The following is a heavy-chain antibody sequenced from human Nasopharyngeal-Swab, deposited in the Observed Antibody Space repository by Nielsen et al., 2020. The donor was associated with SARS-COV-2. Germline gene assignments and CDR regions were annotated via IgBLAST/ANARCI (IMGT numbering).Heavy chain of an antibody. V-gene: IGHV4-34*01. Sequence: SETLSLTCAVYGGSFGGYYRSWIRQPPGKGLEWIGEINHSGSTKSNPSLKSRFTISVDTSKNQFSLQLSCVTAADTALYYCARRDIATPGVVFDYWGQGTLVTVSS. CDR3: ARRDIATPGVVFDY. D-gene: IGHD6-6*01. CDR1: GGSFGGYY. J-gene: IGHJ4*02. CDR2: INHSGST.